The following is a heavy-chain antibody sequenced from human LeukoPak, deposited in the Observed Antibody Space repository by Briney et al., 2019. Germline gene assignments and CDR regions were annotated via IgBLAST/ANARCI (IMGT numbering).Heavy chain of an antibody. CDR3: APGSSTSHFDP. CDR2: ISSSSSYI. D-gene: IGHD2-2*01. V-gene: IGHV3-21*04. CDR1: GFTFSSYS. J-gene: IGHJ5*02. Sequence: GGSLRLSCAASGFTFSSYSMNWVRQAPWKGLEWVSSISSSSSYIYYVDSVKGRFTISRDNSKNTLYLQMNSLRAEDTAVYYCAPGSSTSHFDPWGQGTLVTVSS.